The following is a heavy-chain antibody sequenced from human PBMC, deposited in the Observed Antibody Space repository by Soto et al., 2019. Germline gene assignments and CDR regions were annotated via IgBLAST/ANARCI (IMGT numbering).Heavy chain of an antibody. CDR1: GFTFSSYS. Sequence: PGGSLTLSCAASGFTFSSYSMNWVRQAPGKGLEWVSYISSSSSTIYYADSVKGRFTISRDNAKNSLYLQMNSLRDEDTAVYYCARATYYDFWSAQVGGYYWVEYFQHWGQGTLVTVSS. D-gene: IGHD3-3*01. V-gene: IGHV3-48*02. CDR2: ISSSSSTI. CDR3: ARATYYDFWSAQVGGYYWVEYFQH. J-gene: IGHJ1*01.